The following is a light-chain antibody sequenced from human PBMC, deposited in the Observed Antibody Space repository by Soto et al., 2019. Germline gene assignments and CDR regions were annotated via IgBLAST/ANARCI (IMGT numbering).Light chain of an antibody. Sequence: EIVMTQSPATLSVSPGERLTLSCTASRSVRSNLAWYQQKPGQXPRXXIYGASTRATDIPDRFSGSGSGTDFTLTISRVEPEDFAVFYCQHYGSSPLTFGGGTKVDIK. J-gene: IGKJ4*01. CDR3: QHYGSSPLT. V-gene: IGKV3D-15*01. CDR1: RSVRSN. CDR2: GAS.